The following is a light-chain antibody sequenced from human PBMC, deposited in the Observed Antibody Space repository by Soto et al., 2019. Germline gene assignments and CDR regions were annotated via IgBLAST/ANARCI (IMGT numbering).Light chain of an antibody. J-gene: IGLJ1*01. CDR3: GSWDSSLSAYA. V-gene: IGLV1-51*01. CDR1: SSNIGGNS. Sequence: VLTQPPSVSAAPGQKVTISCSGSSSNIGGNSVSWYQQLPGTAPKLLIYDDNKRPSGIPDRFSGSKSGTSATLGITGFQTGDEADYYCGSWDSSLSAYAFGTGTKVTVL. CDR2: DDN.